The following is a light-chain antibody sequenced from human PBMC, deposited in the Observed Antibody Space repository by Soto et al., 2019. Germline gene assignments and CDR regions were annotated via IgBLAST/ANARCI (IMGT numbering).Light chain of an antibody. Sequence: QSALTQPPSASGSPGQSVTISCTGTSSDVGGYNYVSWYQHHPGKAPKLLISEVSERPSGVPDRFSGSTSPTTASLTVSGLQAEGEADYYCSSYAGGNNLVLGGGTKVTVL. CDR1: SSDVGGYNY. CDR2: EVS. CDR3: SSYAGGNNLV. V-gene: IGLV2-8*01. J-gene: IGLJ2*01.